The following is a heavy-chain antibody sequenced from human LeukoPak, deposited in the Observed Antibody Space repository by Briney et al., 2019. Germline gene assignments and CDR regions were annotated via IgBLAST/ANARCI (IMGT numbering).Heavy chain of an antibody. V-gene: IGHV3-21*01. CDR2: ISSSSSYI. CDR1: RFTFSSYS. D-gene: IGHD1-26*01. CDR3: ARSIVGAEYYFDY. J-gene: IGHJ4*02. Sequence: GGSLRLSCAASRFTFSSYSMNWVRQAPGKGLEWVSSISSSSSYIYYADSVKGRFTISRDNAKNSLYLQMNSLRAEDTAVYYCARSIVGAEYYFDYWGQGTLVTVSS.